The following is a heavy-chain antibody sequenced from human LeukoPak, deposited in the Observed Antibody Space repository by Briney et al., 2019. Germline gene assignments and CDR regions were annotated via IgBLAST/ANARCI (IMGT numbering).Heavy chain of an antibody. CDR1: GGSISGYY. Sequence: SETLSLTCTVSGGSISGYYWSWIRQPAGKGLEWIGRMTTSGSSHYNPSLRSRITLSVDTSANQFSLKLCSVPAADTAVYYCAREESITWDPPFDDWGQGTLVTVSS. D-gene: IGHD1-26*01. CDR3: AREESITWDPPFDD. CDR2: MTTSGSS. J-gene: IGHJ4*02. V-gene: IGHV4-4*07.